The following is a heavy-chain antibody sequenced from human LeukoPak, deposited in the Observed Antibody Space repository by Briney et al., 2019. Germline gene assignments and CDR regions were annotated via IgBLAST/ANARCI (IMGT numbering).Heavy chain of an antibody. V-gene: IGHV3-21*01. D-gene: IGHD3-22*01. CDR3: ARDLYDSSGLDY. CDR2: ISSSSSYI. CDR1: GFTFSSYS. J-gene: IGHJ4*02. Sequence: PGGSLRHSCAASGFTFSSYSMNWVRQAPGKGLEWVSSISSSSSYIYYADSVKGRFTISRDNAKNSLYLQMNSLRAEDTAVYYCARDLYDSSGLDYWGQGTLVTVSS.